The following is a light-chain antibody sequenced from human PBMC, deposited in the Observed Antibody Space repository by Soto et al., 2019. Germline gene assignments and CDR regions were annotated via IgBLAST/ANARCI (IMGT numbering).Light chain of an antibody. Sequence: QMTQSPSSLSASVGDRVTITCRASQSISSYLNWYQQKPGKAPKLLIYAASSLQSGVPSRFSGSGSGTDFTLTISSPQPEDFATYYCQQSYSTPWTFGQGTKVDIK. J-gene: IGKJ1*01. CDR2: AAS. CDR1: QSISSY. V-gene: IGKV1-39*01. CDR3: QQSYSTPWT.